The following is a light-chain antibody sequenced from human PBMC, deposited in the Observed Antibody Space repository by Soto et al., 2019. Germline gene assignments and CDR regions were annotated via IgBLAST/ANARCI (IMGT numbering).Light chain of an antibody. CDR1: SSNIGSNY. J-gene: IGLJ3*02. CDR3: AAWDDSLSGWV. V-gene: IGLV1-47*01. Sequence: QSALTQPPSASGTPGQRVTISCSGSSSNIGSNYVYWYQQLPGTAPKLLIYRNNQRPSGVPDRFSGSKSGTSADLAISGLRSEDEADYYCAAWDDSLSGWVFGGGTKLTVL. CDR2: RNN.